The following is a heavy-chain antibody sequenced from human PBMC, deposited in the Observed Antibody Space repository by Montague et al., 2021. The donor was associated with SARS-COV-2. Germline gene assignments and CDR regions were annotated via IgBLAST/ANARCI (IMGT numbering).Heavy chain of an antibody. CDR2: IYYSGGT. J-gene: IGHJ4*02. CDR1: GGSISTYY. D-gene: IGHD2-15*01. Sequence: SETLSLTCSVSGGSISTYYWSWIRQPPGKGLEWIGYIYYSGGTNYNPSLKSRVTISIDTSKSQFSLELSSVTAADMAVYYCASPGGYCTGGSCYYVYWGQGTLVTVSS. CDR3: ASPGGYCTGGSCYYVY. V-gene: IGHV4-59*01.